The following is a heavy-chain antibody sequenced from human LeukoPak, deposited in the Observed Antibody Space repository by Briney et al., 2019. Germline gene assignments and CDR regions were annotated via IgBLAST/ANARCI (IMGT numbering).Heavy chain of an antibody. V-gene: IGHV3-74*01. Sequence: GGSLRLSCVASGFTFTNYWMHWVRQVPGKGLVWVSRTDSDGTGTSHADSVKGRFTISRDNAKNTVHLQMNSLRAEDTAVYYCGSVFEYWGQGILVTVSS. CDR3: GSVFEY. CDR1: GFTFTNYW. J-gene: IGHJ4*02. CDR2: TDSDGTGT.